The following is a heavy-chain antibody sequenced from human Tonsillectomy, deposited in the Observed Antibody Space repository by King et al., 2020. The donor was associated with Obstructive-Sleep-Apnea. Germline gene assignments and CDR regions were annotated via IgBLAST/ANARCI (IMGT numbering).Heavy chain of an antibody. D-gene: IGHD4-17*01. CDR1: GFTFSSYG. Sequence: VQLVESGGGVVQPGRSLRLSCAASGFTFSSYGMHWVRQAPGKGLEWVAAIWYDGSNEYYADSVKGRFTISRDNSKNKLYLQMNSLRAEDTAVYYCARYGKKWYFDLWGRGTLVTVSS. CDR3: ARYGKKWYFDL. CDR2: IWYDGSNE. J-gene: IGHJ2*01. V-gene: IGHV3-33*01.